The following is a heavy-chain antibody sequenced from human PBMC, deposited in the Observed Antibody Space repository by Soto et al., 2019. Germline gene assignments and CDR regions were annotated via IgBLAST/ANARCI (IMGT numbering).Heavy chain of an antibody. J-gene: IGHJ6*02. Sequence: SETLSLTCAVSDGSISSGGYSWSWIRQPPGKGLEWIGYIYHSGSTYYNPSLKSRVTISVDRSKNQFSLKLSSVTAADTAVYYCARGRIAAAGTVYYYYGMDVWGQGTTVTVSS. CDR1: DGSISSGGYS. V-gene: IGHV4-30-2*01. CDR2: IYHSGST. CDR3: ARGRIAAAGTVYYYYGMDV. D-gene: IGHD6-13*01.